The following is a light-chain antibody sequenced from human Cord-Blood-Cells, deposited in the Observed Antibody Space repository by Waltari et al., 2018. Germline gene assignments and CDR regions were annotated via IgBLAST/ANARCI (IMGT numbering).Light chain of an antibody. CDR1: QRVSSN. CDR3: QQRSNWPGT. CDR2: DAS. Sequence: EIVLTQSPATLSLSPGERATLSCRASQRVSSNLAWYQQKPGQAPRLLIYDASNRATGIPARFSGSGSGTDFTLTISSLEPEDFAVYYCQQRSNWPGTFGQGTKVEIK. V-gene: IGKV3-11*01. J-gene: IGKJ1*01.